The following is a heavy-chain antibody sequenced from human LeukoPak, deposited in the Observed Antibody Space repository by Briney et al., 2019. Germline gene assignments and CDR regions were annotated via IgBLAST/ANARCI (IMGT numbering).Heavy chain of an antibody. CDR3: ARAYSSSSPFDY. J-gene: IGHJ4*02. V-gene: IGHV1-46*01. D-gene: IGHD6-6*01. CDR1: GYIFTSHY. CDR2: INPSGGST. Sequence: GASVKVSCKASGYIFTSHYMHWVRQAPGQGPEWMGMINPSGGSTSYAQKFQGRVTMTRDTSTSTVYLELSSLRSEDTAVYYCARAYSSSSPFDYWGQGTLVTVSS.